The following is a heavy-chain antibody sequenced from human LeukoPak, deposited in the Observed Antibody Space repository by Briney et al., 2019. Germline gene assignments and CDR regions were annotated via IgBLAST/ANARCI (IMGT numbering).Heavy chain of an antibody. Sequence: ASVKVSCKVSGYTLTELSMHWVRQAPGKGLEWMGGFDPEDGETIYAQKFQGRVTMTEDTSTDTAYMELSSLRSEDTAVYYCATDPPLRFLEWSQEHEYFQHWGQGTLVTVSS. D-gene: IGHD3-3*01. CDR1: GYTLTELS. J-gene: IGHJ1*01. CDR3: ATDPPLRFLEWSQEHEYFQH. CDR2: FDPEDGET. V-gene: IGHV1-24*01.